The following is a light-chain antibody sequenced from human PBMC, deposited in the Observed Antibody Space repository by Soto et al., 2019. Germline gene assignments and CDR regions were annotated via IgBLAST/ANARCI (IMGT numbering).Light chain of an antibody. CDR1: SSDVGAYNY. CDR3: SSYAGSDNYV. CDR2: EVS. V-gene: IGLV2-8*01. J-gene: IGLJ1*01. Sequence: QSALTQPPSASGSPGQSVSISCTGTSSDVGAYNYVSLYQQHPGKAPKLIIYEVSKRPSGVPDRFSGSKSGNAASLTVSGLQAEDEADYYCSSYAGSDNYVFGTGTKVTVL.